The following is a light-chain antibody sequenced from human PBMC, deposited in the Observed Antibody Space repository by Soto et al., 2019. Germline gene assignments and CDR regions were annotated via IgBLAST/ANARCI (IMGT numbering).Light chain of an antibody. CDR3: QQRSR. CDR1: QSVSSN. CDR2: DAS. J-gene: IGKJ4*01. Sequence: EIVMTQSPATLSVSPGERATLSCRASQSVSSNLAWYQQKPGQPPRLLIYDASTRAPGIPARFSGSGSGTDYTLTITSLEPEDFAVYYCQQRSRFGGGTKV. V-gene: IGKV3-11*01.